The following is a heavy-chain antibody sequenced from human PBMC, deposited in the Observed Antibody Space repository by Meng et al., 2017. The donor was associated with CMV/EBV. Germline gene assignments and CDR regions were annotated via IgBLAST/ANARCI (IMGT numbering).Heavy chain of an antibody. CDR2: INHSGST. CDR3: AIYFYDYAMDV. Sequence: SETLYLTCVIYGGSFNNYYWNWIRQPPGKGLEWIGEINHSGSTNYNPSLKSRVTVSVDTSKNQFSLRLSSVTAADTAVYYCAIYFYDYAMDVWGQGTTVTVSS. V-gene: IGHV4-34*01. CDR1: GGSFNNYY. J-gene: IGHJ6*02.